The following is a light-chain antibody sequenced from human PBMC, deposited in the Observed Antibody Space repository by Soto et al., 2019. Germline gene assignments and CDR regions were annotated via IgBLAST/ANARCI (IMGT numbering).Light chain of an antibody. J-gene: IGLJ1*01. CDR2: EVS. V-gene: IGLV2-14*01. CDR3: SSYSSSSTLV. Sequence: QSVVTQPASVSGSPGQSITIACTGTSSDVGGYKYVSWYQQHPGKAPKLMIYEVSNRPSGVSNRFSGPKSGNTASLTISGLQAEDEADYYCSSYSSSSTLVFGTGTKVTVL. CDR1: SSDVGGYKY.